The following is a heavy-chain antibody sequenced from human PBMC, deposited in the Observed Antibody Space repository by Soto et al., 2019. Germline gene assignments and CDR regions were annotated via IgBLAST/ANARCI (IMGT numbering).Heavy chain of an antibody. CDR2: IIPIFGTA. J-gene: IGHJ4*02. CDR1: VHTLSSGA. D-gene: IGHD3-22*01. Sequence: SARVPCKASVHTLSSGAISWVRRATGQGLEWMGGIIPIFGTANYAQKFQGRVTITADESTSTAYMELSSLRSEDTAVYYCATTYYYDSSGFDYWGQGTLVPVSS. V-gene: IGHV1-69*13. CDR3: ATTYYYDSSGFDY.